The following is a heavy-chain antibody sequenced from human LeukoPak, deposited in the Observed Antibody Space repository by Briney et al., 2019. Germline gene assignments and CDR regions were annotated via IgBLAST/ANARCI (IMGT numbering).Heavy chain of an antibody. V-gene: IGHV3-30*02. CDR1: GFTFSSYV. CDR2: IQYDGSNK. CDR3: AKPIEGITMIVVVPRAFDI. J-gene: IGHJ3*02. Sequence: GGSLRLSCAASGFTFSSYVMHWVRQAPGKGLGWVALIQYDGSNKYYADSVKGRFTISRDNSKNTLYMQMNSLRAEDTAVYYCAKPIEGITMIVVVPRAFDIWGQGTMVTVSS. D-gene: IGHD3-22*01.